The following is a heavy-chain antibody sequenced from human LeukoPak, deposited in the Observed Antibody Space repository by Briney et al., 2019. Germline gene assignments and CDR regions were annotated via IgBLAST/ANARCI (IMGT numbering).Heavy chain of an antibody. CDR3: ASSRQMWYFQN. D-gene: IGHD2-21*01. CDR1: GGSFSAYY. J-gene: IGHJ1*01. V-gene: IGHV4-59*01. Sequence: PSETLSLTCTVSGGSFSAYYWSWIRQSRGKALEWIGYIYYTGNSNSNPSLKGRVSSSADTSKNQFSLKPSFVTAPDTAVYYCASSRQMWYFQNWGRGTLVTVS. CDR2: IYYTGNS.